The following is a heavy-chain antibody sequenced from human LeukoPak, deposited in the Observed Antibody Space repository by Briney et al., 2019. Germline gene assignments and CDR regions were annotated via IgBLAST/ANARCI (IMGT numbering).Heavy chain of an antibody. D-gene: IGHD3-10*01. V-gene: IGHV1-46*01. Sequence: GASVKVSCKASGYTFTSYYMHWVRQAPGQGLEWMGIINPSGGSTSYAQKFQGRVTMTRDTSTSTVYMELSSLRSEDTAMYYCARDLNGSGSYYGEVDYWGQGTLVTVSS. J-gene: IGHJ4*02. CDR2: INPSGGST. CDR3: ARDLNGSGSYYGEVDY. CDR1: GYTFTSYY.